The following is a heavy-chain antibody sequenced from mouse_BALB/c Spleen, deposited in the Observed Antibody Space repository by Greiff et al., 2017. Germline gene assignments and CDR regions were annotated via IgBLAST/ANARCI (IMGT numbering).Heavy chain of an antibody. Sequence: EVQLQESGGGLVQPGGSLRLSCATSGFTFTDYYMSWVRQPPGKALEWLGFIRNKANGYTTEYSASVKGRFTISRDNSQSILYLQMNTLRAEDSATYYCAREGSSLFDYWGQGTTLTVSS. D-gene: IGHD1-1*01. CDR3: AREGSSLFDY. CDR1: GFTFTDYY. V-gene: IGHV7-3*02. CDR2: IRNKANGYTT. J-gene: IGHJ2*01.